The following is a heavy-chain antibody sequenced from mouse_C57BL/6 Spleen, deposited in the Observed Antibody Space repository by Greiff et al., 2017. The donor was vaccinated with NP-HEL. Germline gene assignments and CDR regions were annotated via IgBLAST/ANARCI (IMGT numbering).Heavy chain of an antibody. D-gene: IGHD2-4*01. J-gene: IGHJ3*01. V-gene: IGHV2-9-1*01. CDR1: GFSLTSYA. CDR3: ARNSFYYDYDGFAY. Sequence: VMLVESGPGLVAPSQSLSITCTVSGFSLTSYAISWVRQPPGKGLEWLGVIWTGGGTNYNSALKSRLSISKDNSKSQVFLKMNSLQTDDTARYYCARNSFYYDYDGFAYWGQGTLVTVSA. CDR2: IWTGGGT.